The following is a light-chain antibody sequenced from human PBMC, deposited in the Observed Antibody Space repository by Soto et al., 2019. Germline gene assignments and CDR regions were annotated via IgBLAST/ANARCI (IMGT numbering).Light chain of an antibody. Sequence: EIVLAQSPGTLSLSPGERATLSCRASQSVSSSYLAWYQQKPGQAPRLLIYGSSNRATGIPGRFSGSGSGTDFTLTISRLEPEDFAVYYCQQYGRSPPYTFGQGTNWRSN. J-gene: IGKJ2*01. CDR2: GSS. CDR3: QQYGRSPPYT. CDR1: QSVSSSY. V-gene: IGKV3-20*01.